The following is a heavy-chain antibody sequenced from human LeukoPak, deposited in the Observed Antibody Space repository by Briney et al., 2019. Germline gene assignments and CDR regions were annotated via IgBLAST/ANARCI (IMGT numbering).Heavy chain of an antibody. CDR3: AKGLTKTIAATDY. Sequence: SLRLSRAAAGFTVSSYAIGSVRPAPGNWLGLVSAISGSGGSTYYADSVKGRFTIYRDNSTNTMYLQMNSLRAEDTAVYYCAKGLTKTIAATDYWGQGTLGTVSS. D-gene: IGHD6-13*01. J-gene: IGHJ4*02. V-gene: IGHV3-23*01. CDR2: ISGSGGST. CDR1: GFTVSSYA.